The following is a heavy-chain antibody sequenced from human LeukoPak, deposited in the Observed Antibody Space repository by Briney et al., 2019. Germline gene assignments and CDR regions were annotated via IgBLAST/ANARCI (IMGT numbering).Heavy chain of an antibody. Sequence: SETLSLTCTVSGGSISSSSYYWGWIRQPSGKGLEWIGSIYYSGITYYNPSLKSRVTISVDTSKNQFSLKLSSVTAADTAVYYCARVAAVPYNWFDPWGQGTLVTVSS. V-gene: IGHV4-39*07. CDR3: ARVAAVPYNWFDP. J-gene: IGHJ5*02. CDR1: GGSISSSSYY. CDR2: IYYSGIT. D-gene: IGHD6-13*01.